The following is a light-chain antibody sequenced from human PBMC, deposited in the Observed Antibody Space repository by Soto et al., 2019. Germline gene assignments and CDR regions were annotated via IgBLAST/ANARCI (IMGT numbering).Light chain of an antibody. Sequence: DIQLTQSPSFLSASVGDRVTITCRASQGISSSLAWYQQKPGKAPNLLIYAASTLQSGVPSRFSGSVSGTEFTLTITSLHPEDFATYYCQRLNAYPLGFGQGTRLEVK. CDR3: QRLNAYPLG. V-gene: IGKV1-9*01. J-gene: IGKJ5*01. CDR2: AAS. CDR1: QGISSS.